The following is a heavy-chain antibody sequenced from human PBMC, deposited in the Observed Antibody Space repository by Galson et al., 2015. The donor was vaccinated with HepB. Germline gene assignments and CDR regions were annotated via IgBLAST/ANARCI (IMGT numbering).Heavy chain of an antibody. V-gene: IGHV5-51*01. CDR1: GYNFNKYW. CDR2: IYPDDSDI. J-gene: IGHJ4*02. Sequence: QPGAEVKKPGESLKISCKGSGYNFNKYWIGWVRQMPGKGLEWMGVIYPDDSDIRYSPSFQGQVTISVDESITTAYLQWNSLQASDTAMYLCARQGSHGCSNYRPFENWGQGTLVTVSS. D-gene: IGHD3-10*01. CDR3: ARQGSHGCSNYRPFEN.